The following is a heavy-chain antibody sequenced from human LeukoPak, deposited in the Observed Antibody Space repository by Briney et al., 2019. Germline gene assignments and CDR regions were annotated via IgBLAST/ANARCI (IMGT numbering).Heavy chain of an antibody. J-gene: IGHJ4*02. CDR1: GGTFSSYA. CDR2: IIPIFGTA. V-gene: IGHV1-69*13. Sequence: SVKVSCKASGGTFSSYAISWVRQAPGQGLEWMGGIIPIFGTANYAQKFQGRVTITADESTSTAYMELSSLRSEDTAVYYCARFGSYWGDLGYWGQGTLVTVSS. CDR3: ARFGSYWGDLGY. D-gene: IGHD1-26*01.